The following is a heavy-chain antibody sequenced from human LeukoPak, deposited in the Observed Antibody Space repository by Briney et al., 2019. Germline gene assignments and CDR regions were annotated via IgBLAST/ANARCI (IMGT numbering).Heavy chain of an antibody. J-gene: IGHJ4*02. CDR1: GYTFTTYG. Sequence: ASVKVSCTASGYTFTTYGITWIRQSPGQGLEWMGWISPYNGNTNYGLKFQGRLTLTTDTATSTAYMEMRRLKSDDSADYYCTTWGGGCHWGQGTLVSVSS. CDR2: ISPYNGNT. CDR3: TTWGGGCH. V-gene: IGHV1-18*01. D-gene: IGHD3-16*01.